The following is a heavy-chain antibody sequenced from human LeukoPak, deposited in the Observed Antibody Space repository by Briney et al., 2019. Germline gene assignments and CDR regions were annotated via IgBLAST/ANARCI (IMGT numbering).Heavy chain of an antibody. CDR1: GGSTSSYY. J-gene: IGHJ5*02. CDR2: IYSSGST. CDR3: ARGTMAAGFDP. D-gene: IGHD4/OR15-4a*01. Sequence: SETLSLTCSVSGGSTSSYYWNWIRQPAGKGLEWIGRIYSSGSTNYNPSLKSRVTVSVDTSENQFSLKLNSVTAADTAIYYCARGTMAAGFDPWGQGTLVTVSS. V-gene: IGHV4-4*07.